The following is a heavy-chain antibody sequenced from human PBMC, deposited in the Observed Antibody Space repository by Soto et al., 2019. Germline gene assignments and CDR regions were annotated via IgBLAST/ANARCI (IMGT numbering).Heavy chain of an antibody. V-gene: IGHV1-2*04. CDR3: ARTIGYCSGGSCDSQYYYYGMDV. CDR1: GYTFTGYY. J-gene: IGHJ6*02. CDR2: INPNSGGT. D-gene: IGHD2-15*01. Sequence: GASMKVSCKASGYTFTGYYMHWVRQAPGLGLEWKGWINPNSGGTNYAQKFQGWVTMTRDTSISTAYMELSRLRSDDTAVYYCARTIGYCSGGSCDSQYYYYGMDVWGQGTTVTVSS.